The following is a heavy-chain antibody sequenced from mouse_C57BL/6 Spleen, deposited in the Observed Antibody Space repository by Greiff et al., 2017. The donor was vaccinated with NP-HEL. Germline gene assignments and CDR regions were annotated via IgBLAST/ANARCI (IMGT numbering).Heavy chain of an antibody. CDR1: GFSLTSYG. CDR3: ARMGDYDGFAY. Sequence: QVQLQQSGPSPVQPSQSLSITCTVSGFSLTSYGVHWVRQSPGKGLEWTGVLFRGGSTDYNAAFISRLSISKDNSKSQVFFKMNSLQADDTAIYYCARMGDYDGFAYWGQGTLVTVSA. V-gene: IGHV2-2*01. D-gene: IGHD2-4*01. CDR2: LFRGGST. J-gene: IGHJ3*01.